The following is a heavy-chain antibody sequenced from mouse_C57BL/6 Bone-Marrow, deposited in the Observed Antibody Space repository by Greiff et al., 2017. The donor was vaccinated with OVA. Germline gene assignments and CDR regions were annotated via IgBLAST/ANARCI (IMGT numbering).Heavy chain of an antibody. J-gene: IGHJ1*03. CDR1: GYTFTSYW. V-gene: IGHV1-55*01. D-gene: IGHD2-4*01. Sequence: QVQLQQPGAELVKPGASVKMSCKASGYTFTSYWITWVKQRPGQGLEWIGDIYPGSGSTNYNEKFKSKATLTVDTSSSTAYMQLSSLTSEDAAVYDCARSLYYDYDRGYFDVWGTGTTVTVSS. CDR2: IYPGSGST. CDR3: ARSLYYDYDRGYFDV.